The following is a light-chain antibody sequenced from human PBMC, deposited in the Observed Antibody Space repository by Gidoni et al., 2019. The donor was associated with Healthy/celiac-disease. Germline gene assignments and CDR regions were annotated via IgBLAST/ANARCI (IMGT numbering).Light chain of an antibody. Sequence: DIQMTQSPSTLSASVGDRVTITCRASQSISSWLAWYQQKPGKAPKLLIYKASSLESGVPSRLSGSGSGTKFTLTISSMQTDDFATYYCQQYKSYWTFGQGTKVEIK. CDR2: KAS. CDR1: QSISSW. CDR3: QQYKSYWT. J-gene: IGKJ1*01. V-gene: IGKV1-5*03.